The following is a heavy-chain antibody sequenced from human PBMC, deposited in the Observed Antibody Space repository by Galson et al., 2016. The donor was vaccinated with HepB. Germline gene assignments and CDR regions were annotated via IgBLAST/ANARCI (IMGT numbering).Heavy chain of an antibody. CDR2: VGGSGGTI. J-gene: IGHJ5*02. V-gene: IGHV3-11*01. CDR3: ARDVSNFGDYWFDP. CDR1: GFTFSDFY. D-gene: IGHD4-17*01. Sequence: SLRLSCAASGFTFSDFYMNWIRQAPGKGLEWVAYVGGSGGTILYADFVKGRFTISRDNARNSLYLQMNSLRVEDTAVYYCARDVSNFGDYWFDPWGQGTLVSVSS.